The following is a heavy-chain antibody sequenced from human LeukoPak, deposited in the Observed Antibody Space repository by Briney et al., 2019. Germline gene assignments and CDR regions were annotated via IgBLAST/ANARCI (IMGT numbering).Heavy chain of an antibody. V-gene: IGHV4-34*01. CDR1: GGSFSGYY. J-gene: IGHJ4*02. CDR3: ARDGYGGNLAY. CDR2: INHSGST. D-gene: IGHD4-23*01. Sequence: NTSETLSLTCAVHGGSFSGYYWSWIRQPPGKGLEWIGEINHSGSTNYNPSLKSRVTISVGTSKNQFSLKLSSVTAADTAVYYCARDGYGGNLAYWGQGTLVTVSS.